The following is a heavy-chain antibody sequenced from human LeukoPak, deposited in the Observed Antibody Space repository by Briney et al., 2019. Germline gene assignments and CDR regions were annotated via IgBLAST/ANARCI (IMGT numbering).Heavy chain of an antibody. CDR2: IYYSGNA. V-gene: IGHV4-39*01. CDR1: GDSISSSNSY. CDR3: ARLWSTDCSGGSCPHQPNY. Sequence: SETLSLTCTVSGDSISSSNSYWGWIRQPPGKGLEWIGSIYYSGNAYYNPSLKSRVTMSVDTSKNQFSLKLSSVIAADTAVYYCARLWSTDCSGGSCPHQPNYWGQGTLVTVSS. J-gene: IGHJ4*02. D-gene: IGHD2-15*01.